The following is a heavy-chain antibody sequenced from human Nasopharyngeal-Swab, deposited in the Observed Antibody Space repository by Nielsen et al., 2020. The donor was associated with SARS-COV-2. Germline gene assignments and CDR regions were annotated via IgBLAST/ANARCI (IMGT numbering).Heavy chain of an antibody. V-gene: IGHV3-11*03. Sequence: VRQMPGKGLEWVSYISSSSSYTNYADSVKGRFTISRGNAKNSLYLQMNSLRAEDTAVYYCARLLRFLEWLHLPDYYYGMDVWGQGTTVTVSS. CDR3: ARLLRFLEWLHLPDYYYGMDV. J-gene: IGHJ6*02. CDR2: ISSSSSYT. D-gene: IGHD3-3*01.